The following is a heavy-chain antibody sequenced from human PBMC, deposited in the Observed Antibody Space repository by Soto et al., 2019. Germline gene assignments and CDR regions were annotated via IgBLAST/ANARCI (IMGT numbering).Heavy chain of an antibody. CDR1: GFTFSRVS. J-gene: IGHJ5*02. Sequence: GGSLRLSCEASGFTFSRVSMNWVRQVPGKGLEWVASISSASSETWYADSVKGRFTISRDNSKNTLYLQMNSLRAGDMAVYFCAKSQEIGTHFFDPWGQGTQVTVSS. V-gene: IGHV3-21*01. CDR3: AKSQEIGTHFFDP. CDR2: ISSASSET. D-gene: IGHD6-13*01.